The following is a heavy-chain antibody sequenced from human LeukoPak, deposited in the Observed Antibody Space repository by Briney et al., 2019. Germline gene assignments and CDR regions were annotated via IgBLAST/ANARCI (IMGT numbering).Heavy chain of an antibody. CDR2: TYSNGRT. J-gene: IGHJ6*03. D-gene: IGHD3-10*01. CDR3: ARVLSGRGSLYDYYYYMDV. Sequence: GGSLRLSCAASGFTFSSYSMNWVRQAPGKGLEWVSVTYSNGRTYYADSVKGRFTISRDISKNTLYLQMNSLRAEDTAVYYCARVLSGRGSLYDYYYYMDVWGKGTTVTISS. CDR1: GFTFSSYS. V-gene: IGHV3-53*01.